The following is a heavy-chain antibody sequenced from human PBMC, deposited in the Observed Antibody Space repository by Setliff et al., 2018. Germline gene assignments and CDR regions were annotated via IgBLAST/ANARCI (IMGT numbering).Heavy chain of an antibody. CDR3: ARGYYDILTGYYIGY. D-gene: IGHD3-9*01. CDR2: IYHSGST. V-gene: IGHV4-38-2*02. CDR1: GYSISSGYY. Sequence: SETLSLTCTVSGYSISSGYYWGWIRQPPGKGLEWIGSIYHSGSTYYNPSLKSRVTISMDTSKNQFSLKVSSVTAADTAVYYCARGYYDILTGYYIGYWGQGTLVTVSS. J-gene: IGHJ4*02.